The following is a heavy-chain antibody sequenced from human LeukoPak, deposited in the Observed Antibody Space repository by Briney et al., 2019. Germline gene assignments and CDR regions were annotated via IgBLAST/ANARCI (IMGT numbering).Heavy chain of an antibody. J-gene: IGHJ6*02. CDR2: ISAYNGNT. Sequence: ASVKVSCKASGYTFTSYGISWVRQAPGQGLEWMGWISAYNGNTNYAQKLQGRVTMTTDTSTSTAYMELRSLRSDDTAVYYCARELAAAAGNYYYYGMDVWGQGTTVTVSS. D-gene: IGHD6-13*01. V-gene: IGHV1-18*01. CDR3: ARELAAAAGNYYYYGMDV. CDR1: GYTFTSYG.